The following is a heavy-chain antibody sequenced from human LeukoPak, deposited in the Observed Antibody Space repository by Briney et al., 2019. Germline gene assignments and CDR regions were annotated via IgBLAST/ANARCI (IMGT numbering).Heavy chain of an antibody. J-gene: IGHJ4*02. Sequence: PGGSLRLSCVASGFTFSTYAMSWVRQSPGRGLEWGSTISNFVGSTYYPDSVKGRFTISRDNSKNTLYLEMNSLSPEDTAVYYCAKDSYDFWSGFDIWGQGTVITVSS. CDR2: ISNFVGST. CDR3: AKDSYDFWSGFDI. D-gene: IGHD3-3*01. CDR1: GFTFSTYA. V-gene: IGHV3-23*01.